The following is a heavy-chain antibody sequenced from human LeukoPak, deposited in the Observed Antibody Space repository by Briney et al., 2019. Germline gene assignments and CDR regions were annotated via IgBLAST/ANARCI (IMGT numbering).Heavy chain of an antibody. Sequence: ASVKVSCKASGYTFTSYDISWVRQAPGQGLEWMGWISAYNGNTNYAQKLQGRVTMTTDTSTSTAYMELRSLRSDDTAVYYCARLWGIVATSTYYYGMDVWGQGTTVTVSS. CDR1: GYTFTSYD. CDR2: ISAYNGNT. V-gene: IGHV1-18*01. CDR3: ARLWGIVATSTYYYGMDV. D-gene: IGHD5-12*01. J-gene: IGHJ6*02.